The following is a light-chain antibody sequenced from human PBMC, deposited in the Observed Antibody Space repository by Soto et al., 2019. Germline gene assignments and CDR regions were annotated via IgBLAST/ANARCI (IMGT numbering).Light chain of an antibody. CDR3: QQYGSSPYT. CDR1: QTISSSY. J-gene: IGKJ2*01. V-gene: IGKV3-20*01. CDR2: GAS. Sequence: EIVLTQSPGTLSLSPGERATLSCRASQTISSSYLAWYQQKPGQAPRLLIYGASSRATGIPDRFSGRDSGTDFTLTISRLEPEDFVVYYCQQYGSSPYTFGQGTKLEIK.